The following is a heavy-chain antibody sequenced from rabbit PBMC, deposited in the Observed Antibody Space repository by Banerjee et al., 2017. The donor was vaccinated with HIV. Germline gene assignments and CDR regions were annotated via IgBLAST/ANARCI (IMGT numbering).Heavy chain of an antibody. J-gene: IGHJ6*01. D-gene: IGHD2-1*01. CDR3: ARRYNGDDGGDGAALHL. CDR2: IGTSSGRT. Sequence: QEQLKESGGGLVQPEGSLTLTCKASGFTISSSYYMCWVRQAPGKGLELIACIGTSSGRTWYASWVNGRFTISRSTSLNTVDLKMTSLTAADTATYFCARRYNGDDGGDGAALHLWGPGTLVTVS. V-gene: IGHV1S43*01. CDR1: GFTISSSYY.